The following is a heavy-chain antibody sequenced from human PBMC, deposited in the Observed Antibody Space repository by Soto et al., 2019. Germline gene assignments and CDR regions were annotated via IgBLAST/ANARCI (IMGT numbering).Heavy chain of an antibody. D-gene: IGHD1-26*01. CDR1: GGSISSGAHY. V-gene: IGHV4-31*03. Sequence: SETLSLTCTVSGGSISSGAHYWSWIRQVPGKGLEWIGYIYYRGSTYYNPSLNGRVSISLDTSQNQFSLKLSSVTAADTAVYYCARLSLGAGAWFDPWGQGTLVTVSS. J-gene: IGHJ5*02. CDR3: ARLSLGAGAWFDP. CDR2: IYYRGST.